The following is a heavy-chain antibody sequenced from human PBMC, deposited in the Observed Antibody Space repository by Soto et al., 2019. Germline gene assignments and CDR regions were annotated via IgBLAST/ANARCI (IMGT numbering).Heavy chain of an antibody. CDR3: ARGLGYCSSTSCYIWFDY. CDR2: ISGSGGST. Sequence: GGSLRLSCAASGFTFSTYAMSWVRQAPGKGLKWVSAISGSGGSTYYADPVKGRFTISRDNSKNTLYLQMNSLRAEDTAVHYCARGLGYCSSTSCYIWFDYWGQGTLVTVSS. V-gene: IGHV3-23*01. CDR1: GFTFSTYA. J-gene: IGHJ4*02. D-gene: IGHD2-2*02.